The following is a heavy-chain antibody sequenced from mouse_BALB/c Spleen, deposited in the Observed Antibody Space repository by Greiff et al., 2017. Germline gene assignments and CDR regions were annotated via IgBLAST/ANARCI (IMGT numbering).Heavy chain of an antibody. CDR1: GFTFPDYF. Sequence: EVQLVESGGGLVQPGGSLRISCATSGFTFPDYFMSWVRPPPGKGLEWLGFIRNKANGYTTEYSASVKGRFTISRDNSPSILYLQMNTLRAEDSATYYCAREGDGGNYFDYWGQGTTLTVSS. D-gene: IGHD2-3*01. CDR2: IRNKANGYTT. J-gene: IGHJ2*01. CDR3: AREGDGGNYFDY. V-gene: IGHV7-3*02.